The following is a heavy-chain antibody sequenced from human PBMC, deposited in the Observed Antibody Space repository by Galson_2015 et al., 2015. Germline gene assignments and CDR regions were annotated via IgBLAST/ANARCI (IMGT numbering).Heavy chain of an antibody. D-gene: IGHD6-13*01. V-gene: IGHV3-33*01. CDR2: IWSDGSNK. CDR3: ARAHSSSWWRGRNYYYGMDV. Sequence: SLRLSCAASGFTLSTYGIHWVRQAPGKGLEWVALIWSDGSNKYYADSVKGRFTISRDNSKNTVYLQMNSLRAEDTALYFCARAHSSSWWRGRNYYYGMDVWGQGTTVTVSS. CDR1: GFTLSTYG. J-gene: IGHJ6*02.